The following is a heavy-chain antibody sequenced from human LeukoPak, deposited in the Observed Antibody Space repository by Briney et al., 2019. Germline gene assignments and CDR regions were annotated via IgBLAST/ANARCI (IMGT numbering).Heavy chain of an antibody. CDR3: ARDRWREGSVDY. V-gene: IGHV3-74*01. Sequence: AGGSLRLSCAASGFTFSNYWMHWVRQAPGKGLVWVSRINSDGTGTTYADSVKGRFTISRDNAKNTLYLQMNGLRAEDTAVYYCARDRWREGSVDYWGQGTLVTVSS. CDR2: INSDGTGT. J-gene: IGHJ4*02. CDR1: GFTFSNYW. D-gene: IGHD3-3*01.